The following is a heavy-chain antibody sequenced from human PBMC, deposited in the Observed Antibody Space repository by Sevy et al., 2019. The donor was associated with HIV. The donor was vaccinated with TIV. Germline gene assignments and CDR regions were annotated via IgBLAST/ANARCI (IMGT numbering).Heavy chain of an antibody. D-gene: IGHD6-19*01. CDR3: AKDREQWPPYYFDY. V-gene: IGHV3-23*01. J-gene: IGHJ4*02. Sequence: GGSLRLSCGASGFTFSSYAMSWVRQAPGKGLEWVSSISDSGSSTYYADSVKGRFTISRDNPKNTLYLQMNSLRAEDTAIYYCAKDREQWPPYYFDYWGQGALVTVSS. CDR2: ISDSGSST. CDR1: GFTFSSYA.